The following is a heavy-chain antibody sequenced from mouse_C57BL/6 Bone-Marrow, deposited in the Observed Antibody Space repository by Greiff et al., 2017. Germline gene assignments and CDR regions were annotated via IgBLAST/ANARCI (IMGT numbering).Heavy chain of an antibody. CDR3: ARGHYGSSYVAWFAY. D-gene: IGHD1-1*01. Sequence: EVKLQESGGGLVKPGGSLKLSCAASGFTFSDYGMHWVRQAPEKGLEWVAYISSGSSTINYADTVKGRFTISRDNAKNTLFLQMTSLRSEDTAMYYCARGHYGSSYVAWFAYWGQGTLVTVSA. V-gene: IGHV5-17*01. CDR1: GFTFSDYG. CDR2: ISSGSSTI. J-gene: IGHJ3*01.